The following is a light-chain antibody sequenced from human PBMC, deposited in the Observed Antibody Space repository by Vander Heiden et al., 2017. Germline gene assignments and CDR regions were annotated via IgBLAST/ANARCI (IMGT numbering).Light chain of an antibody. J-gene: IGKJ4*01. CDR3: QQTYATPQT. V-gene: IGKV1-39*01. CDR2: IAS. CDR1: QSIGVL. Sequence: DIQMTQSPSSLSASLGDRVTITCRTSQSIGVLLNWYQQKPGKAPNLLIYIASSLQTGVPPRFSGSGSWIDFTLTISSRQPEDSATYYCQQTYATPQTFGGGTKVEIK.